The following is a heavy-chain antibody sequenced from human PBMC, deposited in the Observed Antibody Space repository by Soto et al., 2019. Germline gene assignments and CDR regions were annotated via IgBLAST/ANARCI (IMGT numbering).Heavy chain of an antibody. Sequence: GGSLRLSCAASGFTFSSYGMHWVRQAPGKGLEWVAVISYDGSNKYYADSVKGRFTISRDNSKNTLYLQMNSLRAEDTAVYYCAKDRGSSGWFDDFDYWGQGTLVTVSS. V-gene: IGHV3-30*18. CDR3: AKDRGSSGWFDDFDY. J-gene: IGHJ4*02. D-gene: IGHD6-19*01. CDR2: ISYDGSNK. CDR1: GFTFSSYG.